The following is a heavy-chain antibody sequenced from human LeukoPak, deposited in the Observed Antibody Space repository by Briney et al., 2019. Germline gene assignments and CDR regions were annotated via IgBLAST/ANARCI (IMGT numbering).Heavy chain of an antibody. J-gene: IGHJ6*03. D-gene: IGHD3-16*02. CDR1: GGSISSYY. CDR3: ARVPYDYVWGSYRYRTDYYMDV. Sequence: PSETLSLTCTVSGGSISSYYWSWIRQPPGKGLEWIGYIYYSGSTNYNPSLKSRVTISVDTSKNQFSLKLSSVTAADTAVYYCARVPYDYVWGSYRYRTDYYMDVWGKGTTVTISS. V-gene: IGHV4-59*01. CDR2: IYYSGST.